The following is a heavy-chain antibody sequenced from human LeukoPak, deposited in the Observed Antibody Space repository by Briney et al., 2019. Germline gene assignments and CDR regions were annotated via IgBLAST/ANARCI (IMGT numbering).Heavy chain of an antibody. CDR1: GGSFSGYY. D-gene: IGHD4-17*01. Sequence: SETLSLTCAVYGGSFSGYYWSWIRQPPGKGLEWIGEINHSGSTNYNPSLKSRVTISVDTSKNQFSLKLSSVTAADTAVYYCARAVGSEDYGDYGWFDPWGRGTLVTVSS. CDR2: INHSGST. V-gene: IGHV4-34*01. CDR3: ARAVGSEDYGDYGWFDP. J-gene: IGHJ5*02.